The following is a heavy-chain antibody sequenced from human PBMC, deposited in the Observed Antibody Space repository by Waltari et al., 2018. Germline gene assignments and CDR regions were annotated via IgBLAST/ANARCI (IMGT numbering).Heavy chain of an antibody. CDR3: AREGAVWSYFDY. CDR2: IYHSGST. CDR1: GGSISSGGYS. D-gene: IGHD2-8*01. Sequence: QLQLQESGSGLVKPSQTLSLTCAVSGGSISSGGYSWSWIRQPPGKGLEWIGYIYHSGSTYYNPPLKGRVTISVDRSKNQFSLKLSSVTAADTAVYYCAREGAVWSYFDYWGQGALVTVSS. J-gene: IGHJ4*02. V-gene: IGHV4-30-2*01.